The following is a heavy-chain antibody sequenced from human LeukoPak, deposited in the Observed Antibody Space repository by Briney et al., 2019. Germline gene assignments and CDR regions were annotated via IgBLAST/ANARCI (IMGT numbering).Heavy chain of an antibody. V-gene: IGHV3-9*01. J-gene: IGHJ4*02. CDR2: ISWNSGSI. Sequence: GGSLRLSCAASGFTFDDYAMHWVRQAPGKGLEWVSGISWNSGSIGYADSVKGRFTISRDNAKNSLYLQMNSLRAEDTAVYYCARDEGDDALPVPFDYWGQGTLVTVSS. CDR3: ARDEGDDALPVPFDY. D-gene: IGHD3-16*01. CDR1: GFTFDDYA.